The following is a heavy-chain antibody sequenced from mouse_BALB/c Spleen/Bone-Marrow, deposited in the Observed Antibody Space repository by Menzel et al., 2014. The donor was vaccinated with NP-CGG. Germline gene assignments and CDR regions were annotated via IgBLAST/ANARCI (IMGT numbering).Heavy chain of an antibody. CDR1: GYTFTNYW. V-gene: IGHV1-52*01. CDR3: ARWGTTVVDYFDV. D-gene: IGHD1-1*01. J-gene: IGHJ1*02. CDR2: IDPYDSET. Sequence: VQLQQSGAELVRPGASVKLSCKASGYTFTNYWMNWVKRRPEQGLEWIGRIDPYDSETHSNQKFKDKAILTVDKSSSTAYMQLSSLTSEDSAVYYCARWGTTVVDYFDVWGAGTTVTVSS.